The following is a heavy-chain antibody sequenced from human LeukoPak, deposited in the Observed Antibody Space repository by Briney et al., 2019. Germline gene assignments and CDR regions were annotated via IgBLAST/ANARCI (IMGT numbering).Heavy chain of an antibody. CDR2: ISWNSGSI. D-gene: IGHD2-2*02. J-gene: IGHJ4*02. CDR1: GFTFDDYA. CDR3: AKDGRPTLGYIEY. V-gene: IGHV3-9*01. Sequence: GGSLRLSCAASGFTFDDYAMHWVRQAPGKGLGWVSGISWNSGSIGYADSVKGRFTVSRDNAKNSLYLQMNSLRAEDTALYYCAKDGRPTLGYIEYWGQGTLVTVSS.